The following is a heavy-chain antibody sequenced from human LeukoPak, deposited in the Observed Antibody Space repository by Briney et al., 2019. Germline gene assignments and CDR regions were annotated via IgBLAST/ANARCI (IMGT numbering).Heavy chain of an antibody. CDR2: ISSSSSYI. J-gene: IGHJ3*02. D-gene: IGHD3-16*01. CDR3: ARDLGGKWMGAFDI. Sequence: GGSLRLSCAASGFTFSSYSMNWVRQAPGKGLEWVSSISSSSSYIYYADSVKGRFTISRDNAKNSLYLQMNSLRAEDTAVYYCARDLGGKWMGAFDIWGQGTMVTVSS. V-gene: IGHV3-21*01. CDR1: GFTFSSYS.